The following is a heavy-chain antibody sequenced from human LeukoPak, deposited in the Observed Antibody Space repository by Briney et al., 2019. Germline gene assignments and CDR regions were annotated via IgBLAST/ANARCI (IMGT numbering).Heavy chain of an antibody. Sequence: GGSLRLSCAVSGFTFTTYCMHCVRQAPGKGLVWVSRIERDGSNAIYGDSVKGRFTISRDNAKNTLYLQMNSLRAEDTAVYYCVRDGSSPMGHHWGEGTLVTVSS. CDR2: IERDGSNA. J-gene: IGHJ1*01. D-gene: IGHD2-2*01. CDR3: VRDGSSPMGHH. CDR1: GFTFTTYC. V-gene: IGHV3-74*01.